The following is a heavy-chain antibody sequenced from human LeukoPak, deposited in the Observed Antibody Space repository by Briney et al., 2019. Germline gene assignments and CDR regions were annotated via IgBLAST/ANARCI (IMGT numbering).Heavy chain of an antibody. V-gene: IGHV4-4*09. CDR2: IYTSGST. D-gene: IGHD2-21*02. CDR1: GGSISSYY. Sequence: SETLSLTCTVSGGSISSYYWSWIRQPPGKGLEWIGYIYTSGSTNYNPSLKSRVTISVDTSKNQFSLKLSSVTAADTAVYYCARGASCGGDCYWEDHYYYGTDVWGQGTTVTVSS. J-gene: IGHJ6*02. CDR3: ARGASCGGDCYWEDHYYYGTDV.